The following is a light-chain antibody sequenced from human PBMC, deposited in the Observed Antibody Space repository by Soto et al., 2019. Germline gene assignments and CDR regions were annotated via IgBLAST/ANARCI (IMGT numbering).Light chain of an antibody. CDR2: SVS. Sequence: VLTQSPGTLCLSPGERATLSCRASQIISHKYLAWFQQKAGQAPRLLIHSVSVRATGAPDRFSGSGSGTDFTLTISRLEPEDFAVYYCQLYSGSPWTFGQGTKVEV. CDR3: QLYSGSPWT. CDR1: QIISHKY. V-gene: IGKV3-20*01. J-gene: IGKJ1*01.